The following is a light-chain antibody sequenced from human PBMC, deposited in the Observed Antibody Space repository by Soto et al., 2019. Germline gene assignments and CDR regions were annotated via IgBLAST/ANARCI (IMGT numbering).Light chain of an antibody. Sequence: QSALTQPASVSGSPGQSITISCAGTTSDVGGFKYVSWFQQHPGEAPKLMIYEVNHRPSGVPNRFSASKSGNTASLTISGLQAEDEADYYCASYTSSTTWVFGGGTKLTVL. CDR1: TSDVGGFKY. J-gene: IGLJ3*02. V-gene: IGLV2-14*01. CDR2: EVN. CDR3: ASYTSSTTWV.